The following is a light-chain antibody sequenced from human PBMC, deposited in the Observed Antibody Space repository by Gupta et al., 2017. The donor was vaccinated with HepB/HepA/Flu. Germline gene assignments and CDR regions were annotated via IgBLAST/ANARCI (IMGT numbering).Light chain of an antibody. J-gene: IGLJ2*01. V-gene: IGLV2-14*01. CDR2: DVN. CDR3: SSDRSGNSVV. CDR1: SSDVGGYNY. Sequence: QSALTQPASVSGSPGPSITISCTGASSDVGGYNYVSWYQQHPGKPPKVLICDVNQRPSGVSTRFSGSKSGNTASLTISGREGEDEADYYCSSDRSGNSVVFGGGTKLTVL.